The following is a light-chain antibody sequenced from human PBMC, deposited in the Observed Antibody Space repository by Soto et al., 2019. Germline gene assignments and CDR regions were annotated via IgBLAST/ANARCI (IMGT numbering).Light chain of an antibody. J-gene: IGKJ2*01. CDR1: QSVSSSY. Sequence: EIVLTQSPGTLSLSPGERATLSCRASQSVSSSYLAWYQQKPGQAPRLLIYGASSRATGIPDRFSGSGSWTDFTLPISRLEPEDFAVYYCQQYGSSPYTFGQGTKLEIK. CDR3: QQYGSSPYT. CDR2: GAS. V-gene: IGKV3-20*01.